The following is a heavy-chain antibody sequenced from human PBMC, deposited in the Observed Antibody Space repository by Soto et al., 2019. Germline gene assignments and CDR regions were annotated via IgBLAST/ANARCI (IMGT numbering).Heavy chain of an antibody. CDR3: AREGEGRTAYFDY. Sequence: EVQLVESGGGLVEPGGSLRLSCAASGFTFSTYFMNWVRQAPGKGLDWVSSVIDSGNYMYYADSVKGRFIISRDNAMNSLYLQMNSLTTEDTAVYYCAREGEGRTAYFDYWGQGALVTVSS. CDR2: VIDSGNYM. CDR1: GFTFSTYF. V-gene: IGHV3-21*01. J-gene: IGHJ4*02. D-gene: IGHD3-16*01.